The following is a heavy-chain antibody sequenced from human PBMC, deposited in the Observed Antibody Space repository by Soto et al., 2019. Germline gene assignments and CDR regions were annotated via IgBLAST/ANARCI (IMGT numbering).Heavy chain of an antibody. J-gene: IGHJ6*02. CDR1: GFTFSSYG. Sequence: QVQLVESGGGVVQPGRSLRLSCAASGFTFSSYGTHWVRQAPGKGLEWVAVIWYDGSNKYYADSVKGRFTISRDNSKNTLYLQMNSLRAEDTAVYYCAREAYSSGWYGYGMDVWGQGTTVTVSS. D-gene: IGHD6-19*01. CDR2: IWYDGSNK. V-gene: IGHV3-33*01. CDR3: AREAYSSGWYGYGMDV.